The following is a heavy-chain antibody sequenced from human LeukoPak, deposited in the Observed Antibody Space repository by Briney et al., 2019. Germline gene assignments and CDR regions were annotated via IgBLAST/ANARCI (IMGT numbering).Heavy chain of an antibody. Sequence: GGSLRLSCAASGFTFSSYGMHWVRQAPGKGLEWVAVIWYDGSNKYYEDYVKGRFTISRDSSKNTLFLQMNSLRAEDTAVYYCARSRGGSSYGVGYNFDHWGQGTLVTVSS. CDR1: GFTFSSYG. V-gene: IGHV3-33*01. CDR3: ARSRGGSSYGVGYNFDH. J-gene: IGHJ4*02. D-gene: IGHD2-15*01. CDR2: IWYDGSNK.